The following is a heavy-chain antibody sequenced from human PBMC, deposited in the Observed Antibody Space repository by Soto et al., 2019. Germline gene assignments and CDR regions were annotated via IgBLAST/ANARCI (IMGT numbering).Heavy chain of an antibody. J-gene: IGHJ3*02. CDR1: GFTVSSNY. Sequence: EVQLVESGGGLVQPGGSLRLSCAASGFTVSSNYMSWVRQAPGKGLEWVSVIYSGGSTYYADSVKGRFTISRDNSKNTLYLQMNSLIAEDTAVYYCARGLEDTTDAVDIWGQGTMVTVSS. CDR3: ARGLEDTTDAVDI. D-gene: IGHD1-1*01. CDR2: IYSGGST. V-gene: IGHV3-66*01.